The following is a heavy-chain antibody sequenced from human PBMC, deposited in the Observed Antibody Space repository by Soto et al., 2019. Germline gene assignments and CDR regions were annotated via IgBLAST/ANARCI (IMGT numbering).Heavy chain of an antibody. J-gene: IGHJ5*02. V-gene: IGHV3-74*01. CDR3: ARESGDWPLNWFDP. Sequence: GGSLRLSCAASGFNFSNHWMHWVRQRPGEGLVWVSRITSDGKSRAYAESVKGRFAISRDNAKNTLYLQMNGLTAEDTAVYYCARESGDWPLNWFDPWGLGTLVTVSS. D-gene: IGHD2-21*02. CDR2: ITSDGKSR. CDR1: GFNFSNHW.